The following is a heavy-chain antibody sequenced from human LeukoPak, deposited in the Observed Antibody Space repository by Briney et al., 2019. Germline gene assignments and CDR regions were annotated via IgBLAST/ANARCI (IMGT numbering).Heavy chain of an antibody. CDR2: IIPIFGTA. V-gene: IGHV1-69*01. Sequence: GSSVKVSCKASGGTFSSYAISWVRQAPGQGLEWMGGIIPIFGTANYAQKFQGRVTITADESTSTAYMELSSLRSEDTAVYYCAREGVYYYDGSGTGAFDIWGQGTMVTVSS. J-gene: IGHJ3*02. D-gene: IGHD3-22*01. CDR3: AREGVYYYDGSGTGAFDI. CDR1: GGTFSSYA.